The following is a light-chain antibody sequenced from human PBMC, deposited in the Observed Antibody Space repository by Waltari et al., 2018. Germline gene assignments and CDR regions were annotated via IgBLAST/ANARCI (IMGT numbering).Light chain of an antibody. CDR3: QQYATSPPT. CDR1: QNIGKS. Sequence: EIVLTQSPGTLSLFPGEWATLSCRASQNIGKSLAWYQHKPGQGPRLLIYDSATRANGIPDRFSGSGSGTDITLTISRLEPEDFAVLYWQQYATSPPTFGPGTKLDLQ. CDR2: DSA. V-gene: IGKV3-20*01. J-gene: IGKJ3*01.